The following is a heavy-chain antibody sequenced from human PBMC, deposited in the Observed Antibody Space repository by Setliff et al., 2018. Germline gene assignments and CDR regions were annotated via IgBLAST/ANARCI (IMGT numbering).Heavy chain of an antibody. CDR3: ARGRNIKLRLLDS. CDR1: GGTFSYYY. V-gene: IGHV4-34*01. CDR2: INHSGST. D-gene: IGHD1-20*01. J-gene: IGHJ4*02. Sequence: SETMSLTCAASGGTFSYYYWTWIRQPPGKGLEWIGEINHSGSTSYNPSLESRVTISIDTSKNQFSLNLRYVTAADTGLYYCARGRNIKLRLLDSWGQGTLVTVSS.